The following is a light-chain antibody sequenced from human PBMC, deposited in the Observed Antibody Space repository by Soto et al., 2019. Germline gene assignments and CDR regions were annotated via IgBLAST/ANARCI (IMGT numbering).Light chain of an antibody. J-gene: IGKJ2*01. Sequence: DIQLTQSPSSLPASVGDTVTVTCQASQDISNSLNWFQQKPGEAPKLLISDASDLEAGVPSRFTGSGSGTHFSFTISGLQPEDIATYYCQQNAKLPYTFGQGTKLEIK. V-gene: IGKV1-33*01. CDR2: DAS. CDR3: QQNAKLPYT. CDR1: QDISNS.